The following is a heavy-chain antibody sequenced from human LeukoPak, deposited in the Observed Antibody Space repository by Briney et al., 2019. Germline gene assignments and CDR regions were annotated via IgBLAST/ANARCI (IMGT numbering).Heavy chain of an antibody. D-gene: IGHD1-14*01. V-gene: IGHV1-2*02. J-gene: IGHJ5*02. CDR1: GYTFSDYY. Sequence: ASVKVSCKASGYTFSDYYMHWVRQAPGHGLEWMGCINPDSCGTKYAQKFQDRVTMTSDTSISTAYMELTRLRSDDTAVYYCARDHLLFRQPPNWFDPWGQGTLVTVSS. CDR3: ARDHLLFRQPPNWFDP. CDR2: INPDSCGT.